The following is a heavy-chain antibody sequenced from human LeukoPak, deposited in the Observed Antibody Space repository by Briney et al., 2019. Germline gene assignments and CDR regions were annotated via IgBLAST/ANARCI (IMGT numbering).Heavy chain of an antibody. D-gene: IGHD3-22*01. V-gene: IGHV5-51*03. CDR3: ARWWGRRLKWLRFHYYDSSGYPQAGFDY. Sequence: PGGSLKISCKGSGYSFTSYWIGWVRQMPGKGLEWMGIIYPGDSDTRYSPSFQGQVTISADKSISTAYLQWSSLKASDTAMYYCARWWGRRLKWLRFHYYDSSGYPQAGFDYWGQGTLVTVSS. CDR1: GYSFTSYW. CDR2: IYPGDSDT. J-gene: IGHJ4*02.